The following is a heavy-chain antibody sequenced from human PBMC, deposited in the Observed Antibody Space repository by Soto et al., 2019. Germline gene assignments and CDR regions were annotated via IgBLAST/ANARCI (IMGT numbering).Heavy chain of an antibody. D-gene: IGHD6-13*01. J-gene: IGHJ6*04. CDR3: ARGIYSSSWYYYYYGMDV. Sequence: QVQLVQSGAEVTKPGSSVKVSCKASGGTFSSYAISWVRQAPGQGLEWMGGIIPIFGTANYAQKFQGRVTITADECTSTDYMELSSVRSEDTAVYYCARGIYSSSWYYYYYGMDVWGKGTTVTVAS. V-gene: IGHV1-69*01. CDR2: IIPIFGTA. CDR1: GGTFSSYA.